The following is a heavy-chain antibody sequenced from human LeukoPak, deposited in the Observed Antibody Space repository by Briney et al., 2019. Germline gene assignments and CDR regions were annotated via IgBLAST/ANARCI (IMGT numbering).Heavy chain of an antibody. CDR1: LDSVSSYY. CDR3: ADGGSRWIPI. D-gene: IGHD5-18*01. Sequence: SETLSLTCTVSLDSVSSYYWTWLRQPAGKGLEWIGHIYSSGSTNYNPSLKSRVTISVDTSKNQFSLKLSSVTAADTAVYYCADGGSRWIPIWGQGTMVTVSS. J-gene: IGHJ3*02. CDR2: IYSSGST. V-gene: IGHV4-4*07.